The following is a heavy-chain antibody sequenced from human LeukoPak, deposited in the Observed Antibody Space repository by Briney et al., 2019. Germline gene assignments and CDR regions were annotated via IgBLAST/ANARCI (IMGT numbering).Heavy chain of an antibody. CDR1: GVSISSYY. Sequence: PSGTLSLTCTATGVSISSYYWSWIRQAPGKGLEWIGYIFNSGSSNSNPSLKSRVTISVDTSKNQFSLKLSSVTAADTAVYYCARDTVGSSSTFDYWGQGTLVTVSS. D-gene: IGHD6-13*01. V-gene: IGHV4-59*01. CDR3: ARDTVGSSSTFDY. CDR2: IFNSGSS. J-gene: IGHJ4*02.